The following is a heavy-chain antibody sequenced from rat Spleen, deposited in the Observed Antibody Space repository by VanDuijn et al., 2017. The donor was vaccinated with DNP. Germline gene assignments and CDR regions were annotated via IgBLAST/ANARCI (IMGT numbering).Heavy chain of an antibody. V-gene: IGHV3-1*01. J-gene: IGHJ2*01. CDR3: ARDGKLAD. CDR2: ISYSGST. CDR1: GYSITSNY. D-gene: IGHD5-1*01. Sequence: EVQLQESGPGLVKPSQSLSLTCSVTGYSITSNYWGWFRKFPGNKMEWMGYISYSGSTSYNPSLKSRISITRDTSKNQFFLQLNSVTTGDSATYYCARDGKLADWGQGVMVTVSS.